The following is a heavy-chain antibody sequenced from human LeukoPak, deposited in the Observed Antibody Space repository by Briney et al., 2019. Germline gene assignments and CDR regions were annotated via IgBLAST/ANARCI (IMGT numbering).Heavy chain of an antibody. J-gene: IGHJ4*02. V-gene: IGHV3-15*01. CDR3: TTDLVTSGYSPSEY. D-gene: IGHD5-12*01. Sequence: GGSLRLSCAASGFTFSSYAMSWVRQAPGKGLEWVGRIKSKTDGGTTDYAAPVKGRFTISRDDSKNTLYLQMNSLKTEDTAVYYCTTDLVTSGYSPSEYWGQGTLVTVSS. CDR1: GFTFSSYA. CDR2: IKSKTDGGTT.